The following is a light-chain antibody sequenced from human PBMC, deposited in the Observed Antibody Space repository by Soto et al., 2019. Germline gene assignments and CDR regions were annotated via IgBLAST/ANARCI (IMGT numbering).Light chain of an antibody. CDR2: AAS. J-gene: IGKJ4*01. V-gene: IGKV1-39*01. Sequence: DIQLTQSPSFLSASVGDRVTITCRASQSISRYLNWYQQNPGKAPKFLIYAASSLQTGVSSRFSGSGSGTDFTLTISNLQPEDFATYYCQQTSSTPTFGGGTKVDIK. CDR1: QSISRY. CDR3: QQTSSTPT.